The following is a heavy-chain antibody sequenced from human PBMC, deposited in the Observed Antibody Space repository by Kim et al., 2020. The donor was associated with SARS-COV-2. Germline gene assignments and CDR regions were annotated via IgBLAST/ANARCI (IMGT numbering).Heavy chain of an antibody. CDR3: ARAVAGTNCFDS. Sequence: SYADSVKGRFTISRDNAMNTVYLQMNSLSAEDTAVYYGARAVAGTNCFDSWGQGTLVTVSS. J-gene: IGHJ5*01. V-gene: IGHV3-74*01. D-gene: IGHD6-19*01.